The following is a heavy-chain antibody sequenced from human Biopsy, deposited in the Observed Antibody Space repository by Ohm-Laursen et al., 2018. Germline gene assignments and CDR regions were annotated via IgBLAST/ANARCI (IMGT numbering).Heavy chain of an antibody. D-gene: IGHD4-23*01. Sequence: SQTLSLTCTVSGGSVSSGSFYWSWIRQHPGKGLEWIGYIYYSGTTYYNPSLKSLVTISVDTSKNQFSLKLNSVTAADTAVYYCARRPYGGTRYWYFDLWGRGTLVTVSS. CDR3: ARRPYGGTRYWYFDL. CDR2: IYYSGTT. CDR1: GGSVSSGSFY. J-gene: IGHJ2*01. V-gene: IGHV4-31*01.